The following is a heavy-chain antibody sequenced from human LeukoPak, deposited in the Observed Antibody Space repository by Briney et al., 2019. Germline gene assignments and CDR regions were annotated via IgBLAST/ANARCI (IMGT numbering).Heavy chain of an antibody. CDR1: GYTFTGYY. D-gene: IGHD6-19*01. J-gene: IGHJ4*02. CDR3: ARLVGTAVAGD. CDR2: INPNSGGT. Sequence: GASVKVSCKASGYTFTGYYIYWVRQAPGQGLEWMGWINPNSGGTNYVQKFQGRVTMTRDTSMSTAYMELSSLKSDDTAVYYCARLVGTAVAGDWGQGTLVTVSS. V-gene: IGHV1-2*02.